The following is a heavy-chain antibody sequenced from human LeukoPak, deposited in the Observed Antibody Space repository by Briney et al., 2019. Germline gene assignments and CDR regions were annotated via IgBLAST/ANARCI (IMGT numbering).Heavy chain of an antibody. CDR3: ARGSEGYCSSTSCYTGVY. V-gene: IGHV1-2*02. CDR1: GYTFTGYY. D-gene: IGHD2-2*02. CDR2: INPNSGGT. Sequence: ASVKVSCKASGYTFTGYYMHWVRQAPGQGLEWMGWINPNSGGTNYAQKFQGRVTMTRDTSISTAYMELSRLRSDDTAVYYCARGSEGYCSSTSCYTGVYRGQGTLVTVSS. J-gene: IGHJ4*02.